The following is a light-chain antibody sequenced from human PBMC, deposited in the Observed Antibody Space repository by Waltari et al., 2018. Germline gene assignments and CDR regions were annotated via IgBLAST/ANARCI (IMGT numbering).Light chain of an antibody. CDR1: SSDVGFYTY. CDR3: NSYAGSSSWV. Sequence: QSALTQPASVSGSPGQSITISCTGTSSDVGFYTYVSWYQQHPGKAPKLMIYDVSARPSGVSNRCSGSKSGNTASLTISGLQAEDEADYYCNSYAGSSSWVFGGGTKLTVL. J-gene: IGLJ3*02. CDR2: DVS. V-gene: IGLV2-14*01.